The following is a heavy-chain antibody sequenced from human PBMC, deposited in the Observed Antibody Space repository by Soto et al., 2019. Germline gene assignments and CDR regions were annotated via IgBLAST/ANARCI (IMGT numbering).Heavy chain of an antibody. V-gene: IGHV4-31*03. Sequence: SETLSLTCTVSGDSISRGAYYWTWIRQHPVKGLEWIGYISYSGRTYYNPSLNSRLTISVDTSKNQFSLTVTSVTAADTAMYYCARRIVDTETFDYWGQGTLVTVSS. D-gene: IGHD5-12*01. CDR2: ISYSGRT. J-gene: IGHJ4*02. CDR1: GDSISRGAYY. CDR3: ARRIVDTETFDY.